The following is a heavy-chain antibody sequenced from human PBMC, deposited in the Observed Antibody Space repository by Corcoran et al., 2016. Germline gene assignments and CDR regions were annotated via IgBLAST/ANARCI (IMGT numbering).Heavy chain of an antibody. CDR1: GGSFSGYY. D-gene: IGHD3-22*01. J-gene: IGHJ4*02. V-gene: IGHV4-34*01. CDR2: INHSGST. CDR3: ARGRNYYDSSGYYRGNPFDY. Sequence: QVQLQQWGAGLLKPSETLSLTCAVYGGSFSGYYWSWIRQPPGKGLEWIGEINHSGSTNYSPSLKSRVTISVDTSKNQFSLKLSSVTAAAPAVYYCARGRNYYDSSGYYRGNPFDYWGQGTLVTVSS.